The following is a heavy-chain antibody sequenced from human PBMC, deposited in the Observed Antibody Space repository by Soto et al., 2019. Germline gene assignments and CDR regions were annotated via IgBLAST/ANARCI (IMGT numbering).Heavy chain of an antibody. J-gene: IGHJ6*02. CDR2: MYYSGTT. V-gene: IGHV4-39*01. Sequence: SETLSLTCAVSGGSISSSIYFWGWIRQPPGEGLEWIGSMYYSGTTSYNPSLKNRVSISIDQAKNQFSLRLSSVTAADTAVYYCARYGRGNDVVKYYYYGMDVWGQGTTVTVSS. CDR1: GGSISSSIYF. D-gene: IGHD2-15*01. CDR3: ARYGRGNDVVKYYYYGMDV.